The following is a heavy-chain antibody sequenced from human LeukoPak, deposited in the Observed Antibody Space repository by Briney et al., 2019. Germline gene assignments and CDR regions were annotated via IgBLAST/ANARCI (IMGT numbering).Heavy chain of an antibody. D-gene: IGHD6-13*01. CDR3: ANSAAVGTFY. CDR2: ISTSGSTT. CDR1: GFTFSSYE. V-gene: IGHV3-48*03. Sequence: GGSLRLSCAASGFTFSSYEMNWVRQAPGKGLDWVSYISTSGSTTYYADSVKGRFTISRDNSKNTLYLQMNSLRAEDTAVYYCANSAAVGTFYWGQGTLVTVSS. J-gene: IGHJ4*02.